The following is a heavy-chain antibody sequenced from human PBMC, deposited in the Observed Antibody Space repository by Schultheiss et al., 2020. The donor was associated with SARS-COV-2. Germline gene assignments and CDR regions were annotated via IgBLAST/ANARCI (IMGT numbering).Heavy chain of an antibody. Sequence: SGPTLVKPTQTLTLTCTFSGFSLSTSGMCVSWIRQPPGKALEWLARIDWDDDKYYSTSLKTRLTISKDTSKNQVVLTMTNMDPVDTATYYCARTRLYSSSLPYYYYGMDVWGQGTTVTVAS. V-gene: IGHV2-70*11. J-gene: IGHJ6*02. D-gene: IGHD6-6*01. CDR3: ARTRLYSSSLPYYYYGMDV. CDR2: IDWDDDK. CDR1: GFSLSTSGMC.